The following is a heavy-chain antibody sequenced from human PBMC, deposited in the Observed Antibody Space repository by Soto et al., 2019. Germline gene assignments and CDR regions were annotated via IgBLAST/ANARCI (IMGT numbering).Heavy chain of an antibody. Sequence: SETLSLTCTVSSDSINSYSWSWIRQPPGKGLEWIGYIYYSGSTNYNPSLKSRVTISVDTSKNQFSLKLSSVTAADTAVYYCARDSVYYGSGSYYPYHDVMDFWGQGSTVPGSS. CDR2: IYYSGST. D-gene: IGHD3-10*01. CDR1: SDSINSYS. J-gene: IGHJ6*02. CDR3: ARDSVYYGSGSYYPYHDVMDF. V-gene: IGHV4-59*01.